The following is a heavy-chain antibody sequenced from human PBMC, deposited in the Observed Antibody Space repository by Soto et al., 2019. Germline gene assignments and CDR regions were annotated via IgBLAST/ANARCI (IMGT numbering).Heavy chain of an antibody. D-gene: IGHD4-17*01. V-gene: IGHV1-24*01. CDR3: AAGVTTFDY. CDR1: GTSLSGLP. CDR2: LDYEEGER. Sequence: SVKVSCGVSGTSLSGLPMHWVRQAPGKGLEWMGSLDYEEGERSFAHRFQGRLTVTEDTSTETAYMELSSLMSEDTAVYYCAAGVTTFDYWGQGTLVTVSS. J-gene: IGHJ4*02.